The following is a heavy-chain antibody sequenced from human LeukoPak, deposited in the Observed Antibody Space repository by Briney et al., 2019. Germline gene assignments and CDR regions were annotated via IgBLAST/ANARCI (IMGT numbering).Heavy chain of an antibody. CDR3: AREFGSLWFGELKFDY. CDR2: INPNSGGT. J-gene: IGHJ4*02. D-gene: IGHD3-10*01. Sequence: ASVKVSCTASGYTFTGYYMHWVRQAPGQGLEWMGWINPNSGGTNYAQKFRGRVTMTRDTSISTAYMELSRLRSDDTAVYYCAREFGSLWFGELKFDYWGQGNLVTVSS. CDR1: GYTFTGYY. V-gene: IGHV1-2*02.